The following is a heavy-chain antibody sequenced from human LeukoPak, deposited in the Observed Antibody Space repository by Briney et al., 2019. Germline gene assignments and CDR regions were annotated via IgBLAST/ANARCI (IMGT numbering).Heavy chain of an antibody. J-gene: IGHJ6*03. V-gene: IGHV4-59*01. Sequence: PSETLSLTCTVSGGSISSYYWSWIRQPPGKGLEWIGYIYYSGSTNYNPSLKGRVTISVDTSKNQFSLKLSSVTAADTAVYYCARGAARYYYYYMDVWGKGTTVTVS. CDR3: ARGAARYYYYYMDV. CDR1: GGSISSYY. CDR2: IYYSGST.